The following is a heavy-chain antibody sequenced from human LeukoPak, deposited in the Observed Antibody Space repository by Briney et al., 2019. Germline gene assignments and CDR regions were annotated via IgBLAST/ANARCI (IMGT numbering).Heavy chain of an antibody. CDR1: EFTFSDYT. Sequence: GGSLRLSCAASEFTFSDYTMHWVRQAPGKGLEWVSSISSSSNYIYYADSVRGRFTISRDNAKNSLYLQMNSLRADDTAVYYCASIVRYYDNSGDPHFDYWGQGTLVTVSS. D-gene: IGHD3-22*01. CDR2: ISSSSNYI. J-gene: IGHJ4*02. V-gene: IGHV3-21*01. CDR3: ASIVRYYDNSGDPHFDY.